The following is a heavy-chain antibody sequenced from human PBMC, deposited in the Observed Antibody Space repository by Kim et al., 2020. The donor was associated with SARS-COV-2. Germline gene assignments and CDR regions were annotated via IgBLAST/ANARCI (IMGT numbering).Heavy chain of an antibody. CDR3: ARLTSASHCED. D-gene: IGHD1-26*01. V-gene: IGHV4-39*01. CDR1: GGSISSNAYY. CDR2: ISYSGTT. J-gene: IGHJ4*02. Sequence: SETLSLTCVVSGGSISSNAYYWAWIRQPPGKGLEWIGHISYSGTTFYNPSLKSRVTISVDTWRTLYSLNLNAVTATDTAVYYCARLTSASHCEDWGQGTLVTVSS.